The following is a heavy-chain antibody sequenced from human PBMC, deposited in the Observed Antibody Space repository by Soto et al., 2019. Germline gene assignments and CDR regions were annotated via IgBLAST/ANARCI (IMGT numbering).Heavy chain of an antibody. D-gene: IGHD1-26*01. V-gene: IGHV1-18*04. Sequence: GSSVKVSCKASGYTFTSYVISWVRQAPGQVLEWIGWISAYNGNTNYAENLQGRVTMTTDTCTSAAYMELRSLRSDDTAVYYCARAPWKCELLRGCCYCVQAVSAQRTSVLDS. CDR2: ISAYNGNT. CDR3: ARAPWKCELLRGCCYCVQAVSAQRTSVLDS. J-gene: IGHJ5*01. CDR1: GYTFTSYV.